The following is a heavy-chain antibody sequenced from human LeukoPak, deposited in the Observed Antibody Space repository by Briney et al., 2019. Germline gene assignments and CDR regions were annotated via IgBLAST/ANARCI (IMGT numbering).Heavy chain of an antibody. CDR2: ISESGGTT. D-gene: IGHD6-19*01. J-gene: IGHJ4*02. CDR1: GFTFNNYA. V-gene: IGHV3-23*01. CDR3: ARQWLVNG. Sequence: GGSLRLSCAASGFTFNNYAMNWVRQVPGKGLEWVSSISESGGTTDYADSVKGRFTISRDNSKNTLHLQMNSLRAEDTAVYYCARQWLVNGWGQGTLVTVSS.